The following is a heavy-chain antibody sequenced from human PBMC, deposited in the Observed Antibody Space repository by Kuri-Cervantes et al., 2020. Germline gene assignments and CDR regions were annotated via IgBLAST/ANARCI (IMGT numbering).Heavy chain of an antibody. CDR2: INHSGST. J-gene: IGHJ5*02. D-gene: IGHD3-9*01. V-gene: IGHV4-34*01. Sequence: ESLKISCAVYGGSFSGCYWSWIRQPPGKGLEWIGEINHSGSTNYNPSLKSRVTISVDTSKNQFSLKLSSVTAADTAVYYCARKAINYDILTGYFPSWFDPWGQGTLVTVSS. CDR3: ARKAINYDILTGYFPSWFDP. CDR1: GGSFSGCY.